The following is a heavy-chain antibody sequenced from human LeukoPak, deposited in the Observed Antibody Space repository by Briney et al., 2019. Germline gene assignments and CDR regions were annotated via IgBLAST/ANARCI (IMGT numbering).Heavy chain of an antibody. CDR2: IKAGNGDT. V-gene: IGHV1-3*01. CDR3: ARDDCGDTCYPGGY. D-gene: IGHD2-21*01. CDR1: GYIFTKYV. Sequence: ASVKVSCKASGYIFTKYVVHWVRQAPGQRPQWMGWIKAGNGDTKYSQNFQDRLTITRDTSASTVYMELSSLTSEDTALYYCARDDCGDTCYPGGYWGQGTLVTVSS. J-gene: IGHJ4*02.